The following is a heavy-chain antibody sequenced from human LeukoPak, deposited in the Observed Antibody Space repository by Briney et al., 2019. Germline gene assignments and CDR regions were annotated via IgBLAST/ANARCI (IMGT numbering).Heavy chain of an antibody. J-gene: IGHJ4*02. CDR2: IYHSGST. CDR1: GYSISSGYC. CDR3: ARDVGIAAAYDY. D-gene: IGHD6-13*01. V-gene: IGHV4-38-2*02. Sequence: KPSETLSLTCAVSGYSISSGYCWGWIRQPPGKGLEWIGSIYHSGSTYYNPSLKSRVTISVDTSKNQFSLKLSSVTAADTAVYYCARDVGIAAAYDYWGQGTLVTVSS.